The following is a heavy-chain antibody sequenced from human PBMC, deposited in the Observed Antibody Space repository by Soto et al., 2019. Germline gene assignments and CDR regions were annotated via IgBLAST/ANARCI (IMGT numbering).Heavy chain of an antibody. CDR3: ARELAAAGIDY. D-gene: IGHD6-13*01. CDR2: IWYDGSNK. CDR1: GFTFSSYG. J-gene: IGHJ4*02. V-gene: IGHV3-33*01. Sequence: GGSLRLSCAASGFTFSSYGMHWVRQAPGKGLEWVAVIWYDGSNKYYADSVKGRFTISRDNSKNTLYLQMNSLRAEDTAVYYCARELAAAGIDYWGQGTLVTVSS.